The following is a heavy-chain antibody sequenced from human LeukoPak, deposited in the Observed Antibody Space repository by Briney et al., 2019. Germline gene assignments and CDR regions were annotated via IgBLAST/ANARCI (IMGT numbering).Heavy chain of an antibody. CDR2: INPNSGGT. D-gene: IGHD4-23*01. CDR3: ARDPELTVATRFDY. J-gene: IGHJ4*02. V-gene: IGHV1-2*02. CDR1: GYTFTGYY. Sequence: ASVKVSCKASGYTFTGYYMHWVRQAPGQGLEWMGWINPNSGGTNYAQKFQGRVTMTRDTSISTAYMELSRLRSDDTAVYYCARDPELTVATRFDYWGQGTLVTVSS.